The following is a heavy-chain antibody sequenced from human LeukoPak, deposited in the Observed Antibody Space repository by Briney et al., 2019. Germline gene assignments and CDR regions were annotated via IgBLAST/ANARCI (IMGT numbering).Heavy chain of an antibody. CDR1: XXISSGDYY. CDR3: ARGGGIYYDSSGYPSWDY. Sequence: XXISSGDYYWSWIRQPPGXGLXXXXXXXYSGSTNYNPSLKSRVTISVDTSKNQFSLKLSSVTAADTAVYYCARGGGIYYDSSGYPSWDYWGQGTLVTVSS. D-gene: IGHD3-22*01. CDR2: XXYSGST. V-gene: IGHV4-30-4*01. J-gene: IGHJ4*02.